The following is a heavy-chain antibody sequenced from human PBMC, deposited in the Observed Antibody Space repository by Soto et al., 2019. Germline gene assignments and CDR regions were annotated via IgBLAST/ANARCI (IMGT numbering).Heavy chain of an antibody. CDR1: GYSITSGYY. CDR2: IYHSGST. V-gene: IGHV4-38-2*01. J-gene: IGHJ4*02. Sequence: SETLSLTCAVSGYSITSGYYWGWIRQPPGKGLEWIGSIYHSGSTYYNPSLKSRVTISVDTPQKLFSLKLSSVTAADTAVYYCARLPYSYSGYDETYFDYWGQGTLVTVSS. CDR3: ARLPYSYSGYDETYFDY. D-gene: IGHD5-12*01.